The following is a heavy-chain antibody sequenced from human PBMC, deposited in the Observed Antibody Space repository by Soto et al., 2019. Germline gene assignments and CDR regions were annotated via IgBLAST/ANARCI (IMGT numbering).Heavy chain of an antibody. CDR1: GFTFSSYA. CDR2: ISSNGGST. Sequence: GGSLRLSCSASGFTFSSYAMHWVRQAPGKGLEYVSAISSNGGSTYYADSVKGRFTISRDNSKNTLYLQMSGLRAEDTAVYCCTRGYSYGYHYFDYWGQGTLVTVSS. V-gene: IGHV3-64D*06. D-gene: IGHD5-18*01. CDR3: TRGYSYGYHYFDY. J-gene: IGHJ4*02.